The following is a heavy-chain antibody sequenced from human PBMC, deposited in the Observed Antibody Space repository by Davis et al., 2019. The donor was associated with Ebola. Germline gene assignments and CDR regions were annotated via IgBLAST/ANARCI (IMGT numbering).Heavy chain of an antibody. CDR3: ASLRRTITGMDDAFDM. CDR1: GNSFSSYW. J-gene: IGHJ3*02. D-gene: IGHD2-8*02. V-gene: IGHV5-51*01. CDR2: IYTGYSDT. Sequence: GESLKISCQDSGNSFSSYWIGWVRQMPGKGLEWMGIIYTGYSDTRYSPSFRGQVPIPADKSIKTAFLQWGSLKASDTALYYCASLRRTITGMDDAFDMWGQGTMVTVSS.